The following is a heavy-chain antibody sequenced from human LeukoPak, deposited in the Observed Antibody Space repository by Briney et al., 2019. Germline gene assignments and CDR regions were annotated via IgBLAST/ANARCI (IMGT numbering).Heavy chain of an antibody. CDR2: INHSGST. CDR1: GGSFSPYY. CDR3: ARGGFYCGGDCYVDY. V-gene: IGHV4-34*01. Sequence: SETLSLTCAVYGGSFSPYYWSWIRQPPGKGQEWIGEINHSGSTNCNPSLKSRVTISVDTSKNQFSLRLSSVTAADTAVYYCARGGFYCGGDCYVDYWGQGTLVTVSS. J-gene: IGHJ4*02. D-gene: IGHD2-21*02.